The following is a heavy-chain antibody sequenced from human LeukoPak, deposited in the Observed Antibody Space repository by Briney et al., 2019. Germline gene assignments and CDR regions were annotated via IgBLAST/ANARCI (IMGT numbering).Heavy chain of an antibody. CDR3: ARDPYYYDSSGYYFKFWFDY. CDR1: GGSISSGSYS. V-gene: IGHV4-30-2*01. J-gene: IGHJ4*02. D-gene: IGHD3-22*01. CDR2: IYPRGST. Sequence: PSQTLSLTCAVSGGSISSGSYSWSWIRQPPGKGLEWIGYIYPRGSTYYNPSLKSRVILSLDKSANQFSLKLSSVTAADTAVYYCARDPYYYDSSGYYFKFWFDYWGQGTLVTVSS.